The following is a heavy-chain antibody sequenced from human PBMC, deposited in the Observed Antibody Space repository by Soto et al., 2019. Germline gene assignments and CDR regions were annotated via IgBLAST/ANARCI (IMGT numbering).Heavy chain of an antibody. CDR1: GGSISSGGHY. J-gene: IGHJ1*01. Sequence: QVQLQESGPRLVRPSQTLSLLCSVSGGSISSGGHYWTWVRQFPGKGLEWIGYILYGENTFYNPSLKDRVVISGDTSKNQFSLNLTSVNAADTAMYYCVIDCGGILTDSRFYEYWGRGALVTVSA. D-gene: IGHD2-21*02. CDR3: VIDCGGILTDSRFYEY. CDR2: ILYGENT. V-gene: IGHV4-31*03.